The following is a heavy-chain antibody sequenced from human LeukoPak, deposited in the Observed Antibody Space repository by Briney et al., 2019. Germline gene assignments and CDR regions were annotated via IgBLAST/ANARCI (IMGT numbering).Heavy chain of an antibody. CDR1: GFTFSSYW. CDR3: ARAGGKRYFDWLYFDY. D-gene: IGHD3-9*01. V-gene: IGHV3-74*01. CDR2: INSDGSST. J-gene: IGHJ4*02. Sequence: GGSLRLSCAASGFTFSSYWMHWVRQAPGKGLVWVSRINSDGSSTSYADSVKGRFTISRDNAKNTLYLQMNSLRAEDTAVYYCARAGGKRYFDWLYFDYWGQGTLVTVSS.